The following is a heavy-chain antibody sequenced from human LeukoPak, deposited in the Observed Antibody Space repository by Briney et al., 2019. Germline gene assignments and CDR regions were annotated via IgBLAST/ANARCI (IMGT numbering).Heavy chain of an antibody. CDR3: ARRTVTTADDAFDI. CDR2: ISAYNGNT. V-gene: IGHV1-18*01. J-gene: IGHJ3*02. CDR1: GYTFTSYG. Sequence: ASVKVSCKASGYTFTSYGISWVRQAPGQGLELRGWISAYNGNTNYAQKLQGRVTMTTDTSTSTAYMELRSLRSDDTAVYYCARRTVTTADDAFDIWGQGTMVTVSS. D-gene: IGHD4-17*01.